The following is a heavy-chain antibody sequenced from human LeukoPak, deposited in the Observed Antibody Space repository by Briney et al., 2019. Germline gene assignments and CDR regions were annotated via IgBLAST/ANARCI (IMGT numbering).Heavy chain of an antibody. Sequence: GGPLRFSWAPSGFPAPEYAITWIGQSPGKGLKWVSSMSDIGPNTYYADSVKGRFTISRDTSKNTLLLQMNSLRADDTALYFCARRLSLRFDAFAVWGPGTVVTVSS. V-gene: IGHV3-23*01. CDR1: GFPAPEYA. CDR3: ARRLSLRFDAFAV. CDR2: MSDIGPNT. D-gene: IGHD3-3*01. J-gene: IGHJ3*01.